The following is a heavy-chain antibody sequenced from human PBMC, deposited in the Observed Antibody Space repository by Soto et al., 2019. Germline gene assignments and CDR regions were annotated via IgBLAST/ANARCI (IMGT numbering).Heavy chain of an antibody. CDR3: VQSRCGGDCHQSYSSHYDYAVDV. J-gene: IGHJ6*02. CDR2: IYWDNDK. CDR1: GFSLNTAGMG. V-gene: IGHV2-5*02. Sequence: QITLKESGPTLVKPTQTLTLTCSFSGFSLNTAGMGVGWIRQPPGKALEWLALIYWDNDKRYSPSLKSRITISKDASKNQVVLTLTNMDPVDTGTYYCVQSRCGGDCHQSYSSHYDYAVDVWGQGTAVTVSS. D-gene: IGHD2-21*02.